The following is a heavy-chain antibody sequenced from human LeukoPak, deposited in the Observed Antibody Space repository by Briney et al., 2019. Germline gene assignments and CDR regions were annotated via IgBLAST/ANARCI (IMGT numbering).Heavy chain of an antibody. CDR3: ASFETVAAYPFDY. V-gene: IGHV3-30-3*01. J-gene: IGHJ4*01. CDR1: GFTFSSYA. CDR2: ISYDGSNK. Sequence: GGSLRLSCAASGFTFSSYAMHWVRQAPGKGLEWVAVISYDGSNKYYADSVKGRFTISRDNAKNSLYLQMSSLRVADTAVYYCASFETVAAYPFDYW. D-gene: IGHD6-19*01.